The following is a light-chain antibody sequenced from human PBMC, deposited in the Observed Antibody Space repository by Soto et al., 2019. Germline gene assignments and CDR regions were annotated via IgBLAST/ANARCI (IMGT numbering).Light chain of an antibody. CDR2: ASS. J-gene: IGKJ4*01. V-gene: IGKV3-15*01. CDR3: QQYGDWPLT. Sequence: EIVLTQSPATLSVSPGERATLSCRASQSFGSNFAWYQQKPGQAPRLLIFASSTRATGVPARFSGSGSGTEFTLTISSLQSEDFAVYYCQQYGDWPLTFGGGAKVEIE. CDR1: QSFGSN.